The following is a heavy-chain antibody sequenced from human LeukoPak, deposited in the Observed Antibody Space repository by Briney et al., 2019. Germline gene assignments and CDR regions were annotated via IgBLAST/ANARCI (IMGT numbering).Heavy chain of an antibody. V-gene: IGHV1-69*05. CDR3: ARSPYYDILTGYFDY. D-gene: IGHD3-9*01. J-gene: IGHJ4*02. CDR1: GGTFSSYA. Sequence: SVKVSCKASGGTFSSYAISWVRQAPGQGLEWMGRIIPIFGTANYAQKFQGRVTITTNESTSTAYMELSSLRSEDTAVYYCARSPYYDILTGYFDYWGQGTLVTVSS. CDR2: IIPIFGTA.